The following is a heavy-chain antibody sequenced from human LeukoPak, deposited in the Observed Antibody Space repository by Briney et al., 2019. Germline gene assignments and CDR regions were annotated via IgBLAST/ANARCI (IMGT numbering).Heavy chain of an antibody. J-gene: IGHJ5*02. V-gene: IGHV4-61*02. CDR2: IYKSGST. CDR1: GGSISSGTYY. D-gene: IGHD3-10*01. CDR3: AREGLAMVRGVLPKEAWGWFDP. Sequence: SETLSLTCTVSGGSISSGTYYWSWIRQPAGKGLEWIGRIYKSGSTNYNPSLKSRVTISVDTPKNQFSLKLSSATAADTAVYYCAREGLAMVRGVLPKEAWGWFDPWGQGTLVTVSS.